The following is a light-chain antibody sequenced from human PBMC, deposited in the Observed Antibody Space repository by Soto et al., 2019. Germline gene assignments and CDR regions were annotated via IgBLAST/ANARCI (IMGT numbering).Light chain of an antibody. CDR2: DAS. Sequence: EIVLTQSPATLSLSPGERATLSCRASQSVSSYLAWYQQKPGQAPRHLIYDASNRATGIPARFSGSGSGKDFTLTISSLEHEDFAVYYCQQRSNWPPYTFGQGTKLEIK. V-gene: IGKV3-11*01. CDR3: QQRSNWPPYT. CDR1: QSVSSY. J-gene: IGKJ2*01.